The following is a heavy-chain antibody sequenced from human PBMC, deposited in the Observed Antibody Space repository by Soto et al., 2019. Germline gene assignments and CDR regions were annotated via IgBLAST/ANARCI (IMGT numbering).Heavy chain of an antibody. V-gene: IGHV3-74*03. CDR2: ISVDGRDT. J-gene: IGHJ4*01. CDR1: VFILSDYC. CDR3: VRAPEQRPIDY. Sequence: GGSLRLSCSASVFILSDYCMHWVRQVPGKGLLWVSRISVDGRDTTYADSVKGRFTISRDNAKNTLYLQMDSLRAEDTAVYYCVRAPEQRPIDYRGHGSLVTVSS. D-gene: IGHD6-19*01.